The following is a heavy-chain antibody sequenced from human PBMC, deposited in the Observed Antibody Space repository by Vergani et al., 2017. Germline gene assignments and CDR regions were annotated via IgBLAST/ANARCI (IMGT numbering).Heavy chain of an antibody. J-gene: IGHJ6*03. Sequence: QVQLQQWGAGLLKPSETLSLTCAVYGGSFSGYYWSWIRQPPGKGLEWIGEINHSGSTNYNPSLKSRVTISVDTSKNQFSLKLSSVTAAETAVYYCARHKEQLVPGNYYYYYYMDVWGKGTTVTVSS. CDR3: ARHKEQLVPGNYYYYYYMDV. CDR1: GGSFSGYY. CDR2: INHSGST. D-gene: IGHD6-13*01. V-gene: IGHV4-34*01.